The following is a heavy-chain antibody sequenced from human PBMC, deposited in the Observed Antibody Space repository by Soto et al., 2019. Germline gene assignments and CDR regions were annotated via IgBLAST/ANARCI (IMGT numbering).Heavy chain of an antibody. J-gene: IGHJ3*02. CDR3: ARSLDSFYDYVWGSYRYTEGGAFDI. Sequence: SETLSLTCTVSGGSISSGDYYWSWIRQPPGKGLEWIGYIYYSGSTYYNPSLKSRVTISVDTSKNQFSLKLSSVTAADTAVYYCARSLDSFYDYVWGSYRYTEGGAFDIWGQGTMVTVSS. CDR1: GGSISSGDYY. V-gene: IGHV4-30-4*01. D-gene: IGHD3-16*02. CDR2: IYYSGST.